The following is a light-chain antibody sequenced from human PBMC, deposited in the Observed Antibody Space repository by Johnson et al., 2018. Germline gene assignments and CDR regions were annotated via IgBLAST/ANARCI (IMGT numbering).Light chain of an antibody. J-gene: IGLJ1*01. V-gene: IGLV1-51*02. CDR3: GTWDSSLSAGNV. CDR1: SSNIGNNY. Sequence: QSVLTQPPSVSAAPGQKVTISCSGSSSNIGNNYVSWYQQLPGTAPKLLIYENNKRPSGIPDRFSGSKSGTSATLGITGLQTGDEADYYCGTWDSSLSAGNVFGSVTKLTVL. CDR2: ENN.